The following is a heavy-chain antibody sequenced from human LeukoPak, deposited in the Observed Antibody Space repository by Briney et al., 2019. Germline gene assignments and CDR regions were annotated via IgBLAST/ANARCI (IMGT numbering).Heavy chain of an antibody. CDR2: IYYSGST. V-gene: IGHV4-30-4*08. D-gene: IGHD3-10*01. Sequence: PSETLSLTCTVSGGSISSGDYYWSWIRQPPGKGLEWIGYIYYSGSTYYNPSLKSRVTISVDTSKNQFSLKLSSVTAADTAVYYCARGGDLCVFDYWGQGTLVTVSS. J-gene: IGHJ4*02. CDR1: GGSISSGDYY. CDR3: ARGGDLCVFDY.